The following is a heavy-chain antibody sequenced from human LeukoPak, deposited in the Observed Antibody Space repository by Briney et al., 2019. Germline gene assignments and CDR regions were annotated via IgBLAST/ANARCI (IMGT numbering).Heavy chain of an antibody. CDR3: ARPRDGYFPYYFDY. Sequence: GESLKISCKGSGYSFTSYWIGWVPQLPGKGLEWMGIMFPDDSDIRYSPSFQGQVTISADKSISTAYLQWSSLQASDTAMYYCARPRDGYFPYYFDYWGQGTLVTVSS. V-gene: IGHV5-51*01. CDR1: GYSFTSYW. J-gene: IGHJ4*02. CDR2: MFPDDSDI. D-gene: IGHD3-22*01.